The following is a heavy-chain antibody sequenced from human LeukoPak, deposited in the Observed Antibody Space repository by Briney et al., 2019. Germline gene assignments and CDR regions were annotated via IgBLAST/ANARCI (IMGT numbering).Heavy chain of an antibody. J-gene: IGHJ4*02. CDR2: IYPGDSDT. V-gene: IGHV5-51*01. CDR3: ARRSRDGYTLLDY. D-gene: IGHD5-24*01. Sequence: GESLKISCKGSGYTFTIYWIGWVRQMPGKGLEWMGIIYPGDSDTKYSPSFQGQVTISVDKSISTAYLQWNSLKASDTAIYYCARRSRDGYTLLDYWGQGTLVTVSS. CDR1: GYTFTIYW.